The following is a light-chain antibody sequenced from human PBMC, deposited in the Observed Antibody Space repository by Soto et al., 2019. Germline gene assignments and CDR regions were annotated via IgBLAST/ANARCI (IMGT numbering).Light chain of an antibody. CDR2: AAS. V-gene: IGKV3-20*01. CDR1: QSISNY. J-gene: IGKJ4*01. CDR3: QPYNNWPLT. Sequence: EIVLTQSPGTLSLSPGERATLSCRASQSISNYLAWYQQRPGQSPRLLIYAASSRATGVPDRFSGGGSATDFTLTVSRLEPEDFAVYYCQPYNNWPLTFGGGTKVESK.